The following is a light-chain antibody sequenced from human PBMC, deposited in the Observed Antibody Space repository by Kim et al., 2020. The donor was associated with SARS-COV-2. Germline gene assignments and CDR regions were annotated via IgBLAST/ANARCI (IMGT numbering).Light chain of an antibody. CDR2: GKN. CDR3: SSRDSSGDQVV. J-gene: IGLJ2*01. Sequence: SSELTQDPTLSVALGQTVTITCQGDILSSYYATWYQQRSGQAPVVVIFGKNKRASWVPDRIAGSWSGDTAYLTITAARAEDEADYYCSSRDSSGDQVVLGGGTKVTVL. CDR1: ILSSYY. V-gene: IGLV3-19*01.